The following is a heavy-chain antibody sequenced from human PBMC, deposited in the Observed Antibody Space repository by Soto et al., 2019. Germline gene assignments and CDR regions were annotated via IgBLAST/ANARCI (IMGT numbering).Heavy chain of an antibody. Sequence: SQTLSLTCAVYGGSFSGYYWSWIRQPPGKGLEWIGEINHSGSTNYNPSLKSRVTISVDTSKNQFSLKLSSVTAADTAVYYGARWGVGATTFDPWGQGTLVTVSS. CDR3: ARWGVGATTFDP. J-gene: IGHJ5*02. D-gene: IGHD1-26*01. CDR1: GGSFSGYY. CDR2: INHSGST. V-gene: IGHV4-34*01.